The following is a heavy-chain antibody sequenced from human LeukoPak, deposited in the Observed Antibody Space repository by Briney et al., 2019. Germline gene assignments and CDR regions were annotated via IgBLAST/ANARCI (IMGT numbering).Heavy chain of an antibody. Sequence: GGSLRLSCAASGFTFSSYAMSWVRQAPGKGLEWVSAISGSGGSTYYADSVKGRFTISRDNAKNSLYLQMNSLRAEDTAVYYCARSGNDSPYYWGQGTLVTVSS. J-gene: IGHJ4*02. V-gene: IGHV3-23*01. CDR2: ISGSGGST. CDR1: GFTFSSYA. CDR3: ARSGNDSPYY. D-gene: IGHD5-12*01.